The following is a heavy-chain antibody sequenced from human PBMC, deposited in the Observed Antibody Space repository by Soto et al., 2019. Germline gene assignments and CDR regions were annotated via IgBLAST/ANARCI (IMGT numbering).Heavy chain of an antibody. J-gene: IGHJ4*02. Sequence: NLSEALSHTCAVYGGSFSGYYWSRFRQPPGKGLEWIGEINHSGSTNYNPSLKSRVTISVDTSKNQFSLKLSSVTAADTAVYYCARGVVATTYDYWGQGTRVTVS. CDR1: GGSFSGYY. CDR3: ARGVVATTYDY. D-gene: IGHD5-12*01. V-gene: IGHV4-34*01. CDR2: INHSGST.